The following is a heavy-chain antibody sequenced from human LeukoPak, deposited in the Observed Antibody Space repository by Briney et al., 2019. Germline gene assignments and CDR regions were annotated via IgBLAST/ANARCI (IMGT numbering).Heavy chain of an antibody. J-gene: IGHJ4*02. CDR3: AKGPYSGSYGYFDY. CDR2: IKQDGSEI. Sequence: GGSLRLSCAASGFIFSNYWMGWVRQAPGKGLEWVANIKQDGSEIYYVDSVKGRFTISRDTAKDSLYLQMNSLRAEDTAVYYCAKGPYSGSYGYFDYWGQGTLVTVSS. V-gene: IGHV3-7*01. D-gene: IGHD1-26*01. CDR1: GFIFSNYW.